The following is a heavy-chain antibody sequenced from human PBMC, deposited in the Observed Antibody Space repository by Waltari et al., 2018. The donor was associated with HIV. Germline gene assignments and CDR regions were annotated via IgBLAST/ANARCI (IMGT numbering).Heavy chain of an antibody. CDR3: VVSSFDY. CDR2: ISYDETNE. D-gene: IGHD3-10*01. CDR1: GFSFRNYA. V-gene: IGHV3-30*03. J-gene: IGHJ4*02. Sequence: QVQLVESGGGVAQPGRSLSRSCAASGFSFRNYAMHWVRQAPGKGLEWLTLISYDETNEYYTDSVRGRFTISRDNSKNMLYLQMNNLRPEDTAIYYCVVSSFDYWGQGTLVTVSS.